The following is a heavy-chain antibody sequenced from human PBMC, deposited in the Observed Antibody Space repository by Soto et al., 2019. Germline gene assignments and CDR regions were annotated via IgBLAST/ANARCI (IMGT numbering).Heavy chain of an antibody. Sequence: QVQLQESGPGLVKPSETLSLPCTVSGGSIGDYYWSWIRQPPGKGLDWIGYIHQRGSTSYNPSLKSPVTISVNTSKNRFSRKLSSVTAADTARYNCARLLAYQHTVRDASDIWVQETVVTVSS. V-gene: IGHV4-59*08. CDR3: ARLLAYQHTVRDASDI. D-gene: IGHD2-2*01. CDR2: IHQRGST. CDR1: GGSIGDYY. J-gene: IGHJ3*02.